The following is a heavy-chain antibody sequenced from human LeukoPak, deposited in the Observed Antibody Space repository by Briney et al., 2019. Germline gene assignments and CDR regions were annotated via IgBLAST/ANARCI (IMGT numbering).Heavy chain of an antibody. Sequence: PGRSLRLSCAASGFTFSRYVMHGARQAPGKGVEWVAVIWYDERNKYYTDSVKGRFTISRDNSKNTLYLQMNSLGVEDTAVYYCARGGFSGTFYYFDNWGQGTLVTVSS. J-gene: IGHJ4*02. V-gene: IGHV3-33*01. CDR1: GFTFSRYV. D-gene: IGHD1-26*01. CDR2: IWYDERNK. CDR3: ARGGFSGTFYYFDN.